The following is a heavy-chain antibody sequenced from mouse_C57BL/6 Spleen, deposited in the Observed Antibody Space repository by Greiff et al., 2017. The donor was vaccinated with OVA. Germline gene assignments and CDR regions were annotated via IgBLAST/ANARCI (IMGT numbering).Heavy chain of an antibody. V-gene: IGHV1-54*01. D-gene: IGHD2-4*01. J-gene: IGHJ3*01. CDR3: ARYDYDGEVPAWFAY. CDR2: INPGSGGT. CDR1: GYAFTNYL. Sequence: VQGVESGAELVRPGTSVKVSCKASGYAFTNYLIEWVKQRPGQGLEWIGVINPGSGGTNYNEKFKGKATLTADKSSSTAYMQLSSLTSEDSAVYFCARYDYDGEVPAWFAYWGQGTLVTVSA.